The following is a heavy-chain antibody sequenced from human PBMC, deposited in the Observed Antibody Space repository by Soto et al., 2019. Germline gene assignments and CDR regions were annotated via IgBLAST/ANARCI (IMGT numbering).Heavy chain of an antibody. D-gene: IGHD4-4*01. J-gene: IGHJ4*02. Sequence: QMQLQESGSGRVKPSQTLSLTCAVSGGSISSGGYSWSWIRQPPGKGLEWIGYIYHSGSTYYNPSLKSRVTISVDRSKTQFSLKLSSVTAADTAVYYCARGMTTVTTLDYWGQGTLVTVSS. V-gene: IGHV4-30-2*01. CDR2: IYHSGST. CDR1: GGSISSGGYS. CDR3: ARGMTTVTTLDY.